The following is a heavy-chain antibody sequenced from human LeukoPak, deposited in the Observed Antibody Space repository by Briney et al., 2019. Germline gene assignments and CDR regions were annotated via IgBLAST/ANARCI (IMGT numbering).Heavy chain of an antibody. J-gene: IGHJ4*02. CDR1: GFTFSSYA. Sequence: PGGSLRLSCAASGFTFSSYAMHWVRRAPGKGLEYVSAISSNGGSTYYANSVKGRFTVSRDNAKNSLYLQMNSLRAEDTAVYYCARAARWPPFDYWGQGTLVTVSS. D-gene: IGHD5-24*01. CDR2: ISSNGGST. CDR3: ARAARWPPFDY. V-gene: IGHV3-64*01.